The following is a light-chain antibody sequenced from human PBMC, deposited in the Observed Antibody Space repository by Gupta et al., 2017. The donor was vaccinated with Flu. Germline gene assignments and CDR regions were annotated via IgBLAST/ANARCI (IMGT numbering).Light chain of an antibody. Sequence: NFMLTQPHPVSESPGKTVTISCTRSSGNIASNFMQWYQQRPGSAPTTVIYEDDQRPSGVPDRFSGSIDSSSNSASLTISGLKTEDEADYYCQSFDASTWVFGGGTKLTVL. J-gene: IGLJ3*02. CDR1: SGNIASNF. CDR3: QSFDASTWV. V-gene: IGLV6-57*03. CDR2: EDD.